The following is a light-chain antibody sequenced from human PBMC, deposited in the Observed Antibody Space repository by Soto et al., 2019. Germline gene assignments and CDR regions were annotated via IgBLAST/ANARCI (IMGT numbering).Light chain of an antibody. CDR3: CSYAGSYSYV. J-gene: IGLJ1*01. Sequence: QSALTQPRSVSGSPGQSVAISCTGTSSDVGGYNYVSWYQQHPGKAPKLMIYDVTKRPSGVPDRFSASKSGNTASLTISGLQADDEAEYYCCSYAGSYSYVFGTGTKAHRP. V-gene: IGLV2-11*01. CDR2: DVT. CDR1: SSDVGGYNY.